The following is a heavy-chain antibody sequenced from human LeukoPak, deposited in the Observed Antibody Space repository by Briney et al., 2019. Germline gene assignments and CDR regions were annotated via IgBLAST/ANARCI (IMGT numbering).Heavy chain of an antibody. D-gene: IGHD5-24*01. CDR2: IKQEGSDK. J-gene: IGHJ4*02. CDR1: GFTFSNYW. Sequence: PGGSLRLSCAASGFTFSNYWMNWVRQAPGKGLEWVANIKQEGSDKNYVGSVRGRFTISRGNAKNLLYLLMHSLRVEDTAVYYCARSGSNGDDYWGQGTLVTVSS. CDR3: ARSGSNGDDY. V-gene: IGHV3-7*01.